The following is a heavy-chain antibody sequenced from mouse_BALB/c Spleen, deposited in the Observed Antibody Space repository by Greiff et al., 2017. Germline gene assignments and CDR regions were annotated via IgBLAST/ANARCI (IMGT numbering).Heavy chain of an antibody. CDR2: ISYSGST. CDR3: ARSYYDYVAWFAY. D-gene: IGHD2-4*01. CDR1: GYSITSDYA. V-gene: IGHV3-2*02. Sequence: ESGPGLVKPSQSLSLTCTVTGYSITSDYAWNWIRQFPGNKLEWMGYISYSGSTSYNPSLKSRISITRDTSKNQFFLQLNSVTTEDTATYYCARSYYDYVAWFAYWGQGTLVTVSA. J-gene: IGHJ3*01.